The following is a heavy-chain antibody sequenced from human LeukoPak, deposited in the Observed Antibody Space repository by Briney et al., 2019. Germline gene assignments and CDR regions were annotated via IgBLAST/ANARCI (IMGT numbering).Heavy chain of an antibody. Sequence: PSETLSLTCTVSGDSISTGSCYWSWIRQPAGKGLEWIGRIYASGTTNYNPSLKSRVTISIDTSNNQFSLKLNSVTAADTAVYYCKMRYSSGWEPYYLDSWGQGILVTVSS. D-gene: IGHD2-15*01. CDR2: IYASGTT. CDR3: KMRYSSGWEPYYLDS. J-gene: IGHJ4*02. CDR1: GDSISTGSCY. V-gene: IGHV4-61*02.